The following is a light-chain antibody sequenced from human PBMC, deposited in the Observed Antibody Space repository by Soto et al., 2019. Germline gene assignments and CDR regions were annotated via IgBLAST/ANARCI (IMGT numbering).Light chain of an antibody. CDR2: GNS. J-gene: IGLJ2*01. CDR1: SSNIGAGYD. V-gene: IGLV1-40*03. CDR3: QSYDSLSAHVV. Sequence: QAVVTQPPSVSGAPGQRVTISCAGSSSNIGAGYDVHWYQQLPGTAPKFLIYGNSDRPSGVPDRFSGSKSGASASLAITGLQAEDEADYYCQSYDSLSAHVVFGGGTKVTVL.